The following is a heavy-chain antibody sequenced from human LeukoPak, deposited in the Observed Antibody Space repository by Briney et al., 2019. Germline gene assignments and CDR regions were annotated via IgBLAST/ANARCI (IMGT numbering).Heavy chain of an antibody. V-gene: IGHV3-21*04. CDR2: ITPTSAYI. J-gene: IGHJ4*02. CDR1: GFAFDSYC. CDR3: AKRGVVIRVILVGFHKEAYYFDS. D-gene: IGHD3-22*01. Sequence: GGSLRLSCAASGFAFDSYCMNWVRQAPGMGLEWVSSITPTSAYIYYADSVKGRFSISRDNADNSLSLQMNSLRAEDTAVYFCAKRGVVIRVILVGFHKEAYYFDSWGRGALVTVSS.